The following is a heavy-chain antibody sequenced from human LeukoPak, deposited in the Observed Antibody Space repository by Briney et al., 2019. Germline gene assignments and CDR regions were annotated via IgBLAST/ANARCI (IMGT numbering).Heavy chain of an antibody. V-gene: IGHV3-23*01. Sequence: GGSLRLSCSGSQFTFSYHAMAWVRQAPGKGLEWVSGIDGSGEYTYYAEFVRGRFTISRDNSKNTLFLQLNSLRVEDTAVYYCAKEIYAHGSHGFDFWGQGTLVTVSS. CDR2: IDGSGEYT. CDR3: AKEIYAHGSHGFDF. D-gene: IGHD3-10*01. CDR1: QFTFSYHA. J-gene: IGHJ4*02.